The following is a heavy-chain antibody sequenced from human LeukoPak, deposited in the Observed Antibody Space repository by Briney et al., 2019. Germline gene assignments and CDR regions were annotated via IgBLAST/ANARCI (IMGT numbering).Heavy chain of an antibody. CDR1: GFTFSNFA. Sequence: GGSLRLSCAASGFTFSNFAMSWVRQAPGKGLECVSLISANGGATYYADSVKGRFTISRDNSKSTLYLQMNSLRADDTAVYYCAKASGSPYYFDDWGQGTLVTVSS. V-gene: IGHV3-23*01. CDR2: ISANGGAT. D-gene: IGHD3-10*01. CDR3: AKASGSPYYFDD. J-gene: IGHJ4*02.